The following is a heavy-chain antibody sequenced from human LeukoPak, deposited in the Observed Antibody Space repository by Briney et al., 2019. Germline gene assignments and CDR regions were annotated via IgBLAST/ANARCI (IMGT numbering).Heavy chain of an antibody. CDR3: AKGPLGGYSPDY. D-gene: IGHD3-22*01. CDR2: IKHDGSVK. Sequence: PGGSLRLSCAVSGFTFSSYWMSWVRQAPGKGLEWVANIKHDGSVKYYVDSVKGRFTISRDNAKNSLYLQMNSLRVEDTAVYYCAKGPLGGYSPDYWGQGTLVTVSS. J-gene: IGHJ4*02. CDR1: GFTFSSYW. V-gene: IGHV3-7*05.